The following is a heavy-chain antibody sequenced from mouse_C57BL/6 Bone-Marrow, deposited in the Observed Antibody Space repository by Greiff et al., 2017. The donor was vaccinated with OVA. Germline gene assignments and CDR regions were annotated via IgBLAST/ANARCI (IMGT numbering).Heavy chain of an antibody. CDR2: FYPGSGSI. CDR1: GYTFTEYT. V-gene: IGHV1-62-2*01. D-gene: IGHD1-1*01. Sequence: VQLQQSGAELVKPGASVKLSCKASGYTFTEYTIHWVKQRSGQGLEWIGWFYPGSGSIKYNEKFKDKATLTADKSSSTVYMELSRLTSEDSAVYFCARHEDDYYGSSSPWFAYWGQGTLVTVSA. J-gene: IGHJ3*01. CDR3: ARHEDDYYGSSSPWFAY.